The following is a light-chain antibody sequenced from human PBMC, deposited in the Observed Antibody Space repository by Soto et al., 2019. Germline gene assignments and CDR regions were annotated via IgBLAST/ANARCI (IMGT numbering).Light chain of an antibody. Sequence: DIQVSQCPSSLSACVEGRVTIACRASQSISNYLNWYQQRPGRAPKVLLFAASSLQSGVPSRFSGSGSGTDFTLTISSLQPEDFATYYCQQSYGTPRLTFGQATDWR. CDR1: QSISNY. CDR3: QQSYGTPRLT. J-gene: IGKJ5*01. V-gene: IGKV1-39*01. CDR2: AAS.